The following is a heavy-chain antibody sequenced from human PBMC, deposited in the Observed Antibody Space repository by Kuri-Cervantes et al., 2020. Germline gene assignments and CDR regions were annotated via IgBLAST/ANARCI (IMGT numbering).Heavy chain of an antibody. J-gene: IGHJ4*02. CDR1: GYTLTELS. CDR3: ARASSYYDFTW. Sequence: ASVKVSCKVSGYTLTELSMHWVRQAPGKGLEWMGGFDPEDGETIYAQKFQGRVTMTRNTSISTAYMELSSLRSEDTAVYYCARASSYYDFTWWGQGTLVTVSS. V-gene: IGHV1-24*01. CDR2: FDPEDGET. D-gene: IGHD3-3*01.